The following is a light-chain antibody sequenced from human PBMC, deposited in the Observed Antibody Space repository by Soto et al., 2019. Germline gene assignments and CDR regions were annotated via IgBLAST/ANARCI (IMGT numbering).Light chain of an antibody. V-gene: IGKV3-20*01. CDR1: QSVSSSY. Sequence: ESVLTQAAGTLSLXSGERASVSGRAIQSVSSSYLAWYQQKPGQAPRLLIYGASSRATGIPDRFSGSGSGTDFTLTISRLEPEDFAVYYCQQYGSSPGITFGQGTRLEIK. J-gene: IGKJ5*01. CDR2: GAS. CDR3: QQYGSSPGIT.